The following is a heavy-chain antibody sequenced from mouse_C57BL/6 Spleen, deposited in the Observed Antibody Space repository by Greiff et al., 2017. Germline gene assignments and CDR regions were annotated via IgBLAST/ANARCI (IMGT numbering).Heavy chain of an antibody. V-gene: IGHV1-81*01. D-gene: IGHD1-1*01. CDR2: IYPRSGNT. CDR1: GYTFTSYG. Sequence: QVQLQQSGAELARPGASVKLSCKASGYTFTSYGISWVKQRTGQGLEWIGEIYPRSGNTYYNEKFKGKASLTADKSSSTAYMELRSLTSEDSAVYFCARDYGSSPYYFDYWGQGTTLTVSS. CDR3: ARDYGSSPYYFDY. J-gene: IGHJ2*01.